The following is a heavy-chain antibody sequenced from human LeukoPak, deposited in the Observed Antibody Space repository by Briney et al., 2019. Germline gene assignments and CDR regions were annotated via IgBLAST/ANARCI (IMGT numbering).Heavy chain of an antibody. Sequence: GESLKISCKGSGYSFTSYWIGWVRQMPGKGLEWMGIIYPGDSDTRYSPSFQGQVTISADKSISTAYLQWSSLKASDTDMYCCASPLYGPAQGFDYWGQGTLVTVSS. D-gene: IGHD2/OR15-2a*01. V-gene: IGHV5-51*01. J-gene: IGHJ4*02. CDR1: GYSFTSYW. CDR2: IYPGDSDT. CDR3: ASPLYGPAQGFDY.